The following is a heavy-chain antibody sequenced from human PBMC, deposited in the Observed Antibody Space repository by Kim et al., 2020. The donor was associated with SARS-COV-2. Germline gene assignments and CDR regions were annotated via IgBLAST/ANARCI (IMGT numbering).Heavy chain of an antibody. V-gene: IGHV3-53*04. CDR2: IYSDGST. J-gene: IGHJ6*03. CDR3: ARVQSSGSYYTNYYYMEV. CDR1: GFTVSSNY. Sequence: GGSLRLSCAASGFTVSSNYVSWVRQAPGKGLEWVSVIYSDGSTYYADSVKGRFTISRHNSKNTLYLRMHSLRTEDTAVYFCARVQSSGSYYTNYYYMEV. D-gene: IGHD3-10*01.